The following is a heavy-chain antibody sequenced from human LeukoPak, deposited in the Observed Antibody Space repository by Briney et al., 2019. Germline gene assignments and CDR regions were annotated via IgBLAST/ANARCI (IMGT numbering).Heavy chain of an antibody. V-gene: IGHV3-7*01. J-gene: IGHJ4*02. CDR2: IKQDGSDK. Sequence: GGSLRLSCAASGFTFSSYWISWVRQAPGKGLEWVANIKQDGSDKYYVDSVKGRFTISRDNAKNSLDLQMNSLRAEDTAVYYCARLLYGGLFDYWGQRTMVTVSS. CDR1: GFTFSSYW. CDR3: ARLLYGGLFDY. D-gene: IGHD2/OR15-2a*01.